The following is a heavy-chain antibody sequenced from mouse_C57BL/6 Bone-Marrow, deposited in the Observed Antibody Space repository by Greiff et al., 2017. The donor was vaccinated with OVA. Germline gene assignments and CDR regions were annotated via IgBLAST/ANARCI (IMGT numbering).Heavy chain of an antibody. CDR2: IYPGSGST. CDR3: ARRGRRAYYFDY. D-gene: IGHD2-12*01. J-gene: IGHJ2*01. V-gene: IGHV1-55*01. CDR1: GYTFTSYW. Sequence: QVQLQQSGAELVKPGASVKMSCKASGYTFTSYWITWVKQRPGQGLEWIGDIYPGSGSTNYNEKFKSKATLTVDTSSSTAYMQLSSLTSEDSAVYYCARRGRRAYYFDYWGQGTTLTVSS.